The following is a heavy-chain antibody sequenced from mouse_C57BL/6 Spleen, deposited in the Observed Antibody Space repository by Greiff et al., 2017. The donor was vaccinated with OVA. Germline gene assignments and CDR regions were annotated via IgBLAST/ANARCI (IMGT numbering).Heavy chain of an antibody. CDR2: IYPGSGST. V-gene: IGHV1-55*01. CDR1: GYTFTSYW. Sequence: VQLLQPGAELVKPGASVKMSCKASGYTFTSYWITWVKQRPGQGLEWIGDIYPGSGSTNYNEKFKSKATLTVDTSSSTAYMQLSRLTSEDSAVYYCARWGIFYDGNYGYFDVWGTGTTVTVSS. CDR3: ARWGIFYDGNYGYFDV. J-gene: IGHJ1*03. D-gene: IGHD2-3*01.